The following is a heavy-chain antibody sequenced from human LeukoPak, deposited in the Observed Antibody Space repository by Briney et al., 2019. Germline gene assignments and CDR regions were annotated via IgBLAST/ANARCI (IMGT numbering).Heavy chain of an antibody. J-gene: IGHJ4*02. CDR2: ISSSSSYT. D-gene: IGHD6-13*01. V-gene: IGHV3-11*03. Sequence: KPGGSLRLSCVVSGIPFSDYYMNWIRQAPGKGLEWISYISSSSSYTDYADSVKGRFTISRDNAQNALCLQMNSLRVEDTAVYYCAAGTAADYWGQGTLVTVSS. CDR1: GIPFSDYY. CDR3: AAGTAADY.